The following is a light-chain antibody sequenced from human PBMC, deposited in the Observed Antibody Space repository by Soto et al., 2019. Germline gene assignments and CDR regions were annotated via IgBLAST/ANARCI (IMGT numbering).Light chain of an antibody. V-gene: IGLV1-44*01. J-gene: IGLJ1*01. CDR3: SSYAGSNKSV. CDR1: SSNIGSHT. CDR2: SNN. Sequence: QAVVTQPPSASGTPGQRVTISCSGSSSNIGSHTVNWYQQLPGTAPKLLIYSNNQRPSGVPDRFSGSKSGTSASLAISGLQSEDEADYYCSSYAGSNKSVFGTGTKLTVL.